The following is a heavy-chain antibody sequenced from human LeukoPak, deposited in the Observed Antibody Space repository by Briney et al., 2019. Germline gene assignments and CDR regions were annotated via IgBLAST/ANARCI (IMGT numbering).Heavy chain of an antibody. CDR2: ISGSGGST. J-gene: IGHJ6*03. V-gene: IGHV3-23*01. CDR1: GFPLRSYA. CDR3: GRRVVVVAATNMDV. Sequence: GSLRLSCVASGFPLRSYAMSWVRQAPGKGLEWVSAISGSGGSTYYADSVKGRFTISRDNSKNTLYLQMNSLRVDDTAVYYCGRRVVVVAATNMDVWGKGTTVTVSS. D-gene: IGHD2-15*01.